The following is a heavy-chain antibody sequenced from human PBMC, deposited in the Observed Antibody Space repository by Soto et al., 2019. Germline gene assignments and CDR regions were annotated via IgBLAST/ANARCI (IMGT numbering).Heavy chain of an antibody. CDR3: AKGSEVARQELDY. D-gene: IGHD2-15*01. Sequence: QVQLVESGGGVVQPGRSLRLSCAASGFTFSNFGMHWVRQAPGKGLEWVAVISCDGSDKYYSDSVKGRFTISRDNSKNTLFLQMNSLRVEDTAVYYCAKGSEVARQELDYWGQGTLVTVSS. J-gene: IGHJ4*02. V-gene: IGHV3-30*18. CDR1: GFTFSNFG. CDR2: ISCDGSDK.